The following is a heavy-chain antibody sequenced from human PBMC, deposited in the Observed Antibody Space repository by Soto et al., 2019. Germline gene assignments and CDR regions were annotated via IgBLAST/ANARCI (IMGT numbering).Heavy chain of an antibody. V-gene: IGHV4-34*01. CDR2: INHSGST. D-gene: IGHD3-22*01. CDR1: GGSFSGYD. J-gene: IGHJ5*02. Sequence: PSETMSLSCAVYGGSFSGYDWSWIRQPPGKGLEWIGEINHSGSTNYNPSLKSRVTISVDTSKNQFSLKLSSVTAADTAGYYYARAKRPTMIVVSTSAIDPWGQGTLVT. CDR3: ARAKRPTMIVVSTSAIDP.